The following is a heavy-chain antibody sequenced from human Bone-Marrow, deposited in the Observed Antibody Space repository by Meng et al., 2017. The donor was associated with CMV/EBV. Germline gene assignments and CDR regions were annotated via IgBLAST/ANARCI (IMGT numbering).Heavy chain of an antibody. CDR2: ISYDGSNK. CDR3: AKGASRIVVVGGHRPPPFQH. J-gene: IGHJ1*01. D-gene: IGHD3-22*01. CDR1: GFTFSSYA. V-gene: IGHV3-30*14. Sequence: GESLKISCAASGFTFSSYAMHWVRQAPGKGLEWVAVISYDGSNKYYADSVKGRFTISRDNSKNTLYLQMNSLRAVDTAVYYCAKGASRIVVVGGHRPPPFQHWGQGTLVTVSS.